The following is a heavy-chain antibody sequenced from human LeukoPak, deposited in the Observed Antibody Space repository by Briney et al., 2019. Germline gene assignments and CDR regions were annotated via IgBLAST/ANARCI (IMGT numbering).Heavy chain of an antibody. D-gene: IGHD5-12*01. CDR2: IQHSGST. J-gene: IGHJ4*02. Sequence: PSETLSLTCSVSGYSISSVYYWGWIRQPPGKGLEWIGSIQHSGSTFYNPSLKSRVTISADTSKNQFSLKMTSVTAADTAMYYCARAPPRFVAYWGQRTLVTVSS. V-gene: IGHV4-38-2*02. CDR3: ARAPPRFVAY. CDR1: GYSISSVYY.